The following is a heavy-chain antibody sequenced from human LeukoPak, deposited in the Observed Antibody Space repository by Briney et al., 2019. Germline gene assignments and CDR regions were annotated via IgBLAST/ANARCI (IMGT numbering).Heavy chain of an antibody. CDR2: ISGSGGST. V-gene: IGHV3-23*01. CDR1: GFTFSSYG. CDR3: AKHIVVVTAPDY. J-gene: IGHJ4*02. D-gene: IGHD2-21*02. Sequence: GGSLRLSCAASGFTFSSYGMSWVRQAPGKGLEWVSAISGSGGSTYYADSVKGRFTISRDNSKNTLYLQMTSLRAEDTAVYYCAKHIVVVTAPDYWGQGTLVTVSS.